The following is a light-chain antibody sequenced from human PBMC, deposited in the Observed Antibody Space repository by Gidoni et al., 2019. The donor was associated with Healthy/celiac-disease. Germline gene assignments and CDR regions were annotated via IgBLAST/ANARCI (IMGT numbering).Light chain of an antibody. CDR2: GAC. CDR3: QHYGRFVWT. V-gene: IGKV3-20*01. J-gene: IGKJ1*01. Sequence: VLTRSPGTQSLSPGERATLSCRASQSVSSNFLAWYQQRPGQAPRLLIYGACNKATGIPCRFSGSESGTAFTLTISRLEPEDFAVYYCQHYGRFVWTFXQXTKVEIK. CDR1: QSVSSNF.